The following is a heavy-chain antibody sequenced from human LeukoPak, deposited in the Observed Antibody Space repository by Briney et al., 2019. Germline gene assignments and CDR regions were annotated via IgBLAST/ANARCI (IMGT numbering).Heavy chain of an antibody. J-gene: IGHJ4*02. V-gene: IGHV3-21*01. Sequence: GGSLRLSCATSGFSFSSYAMSWVRQAPGKGLEWVSSITRSSHFIYYADSMKGRFTISRDNAKNSLYLQMNSLRAEDTAVYYCARVRYDSSGYYSIFDYWGQGTLVTVSS. CDR1: GFSFSSYA. CDR3: ARVRYDSSGYYSIFDY. CDR2: ITRSSHFI. D-gene: IGHD3-22*01.